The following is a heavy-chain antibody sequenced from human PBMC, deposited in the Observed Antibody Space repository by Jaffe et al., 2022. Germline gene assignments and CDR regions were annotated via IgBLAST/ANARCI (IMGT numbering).Heavy chain of an antibody. CDR2: IYYSGST. D-gene: IGHD6-13*01. V-gene: IGHV4-59*01. J-gene: IGHJ6*03. CDR1: GGSISSYY. CDR3: ARASCPASTGIAAAGSLNCGYEGYYYYMDV. Sequence: QVQLQESGPGLVKPSETLSLTCTVSGGSISSYYWSWIRQPPGKGLEWIGYIYYSGSTNYNPSLKSRVTISVDTSKNQFSLKLSSVTAADTAVYYCARASCPASTGIAAAGSLNCGYEGYYYYMDVWGKGTTVTVSS.